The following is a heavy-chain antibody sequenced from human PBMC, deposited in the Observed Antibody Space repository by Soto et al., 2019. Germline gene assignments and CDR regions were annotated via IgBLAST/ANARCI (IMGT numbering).Heavy chain of an antibody. J-gene: IGHJ6*03. CDR3: ARGRRAVTPYYYYYYMDV. CDR2: MNPNSGNT. CDR1: GYTFTSYD. V-gene: IGHV1-8*01. D-gene: IGHD4-17*01. Sequence: ASVKVSCKASGYTFTSYDINWVRQATGQGLEWMGWMNPNSGNTGYAQKFQGRVTMTRNTSISTAYMELSSLRSEDTAVYYCARGRRAVTPYYYYYYMDVWGKGTTVTVCS.